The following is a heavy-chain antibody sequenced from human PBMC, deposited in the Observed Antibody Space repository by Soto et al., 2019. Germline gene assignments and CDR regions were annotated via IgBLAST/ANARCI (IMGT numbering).Heavy chain of an antibody. CDR1: GFTFSSYA. Sequence: PGGSLRLSCAASGFTFSSYAMSWVRQAPGKGLEWVSAISGSGGSTYYADSVKGRFTISRDNSKNTLYLQMNSLRAEDTAVYYCAKDTKALRGPNTHDYWGQGTLVTVSS. CDR2: ISGSGGST. CDR3: AKDTKALRGPNTHDY. D-gene: IGHD2-8*01. J-gene: IGHJ4*02. V-gene: IGHV3-23*01.